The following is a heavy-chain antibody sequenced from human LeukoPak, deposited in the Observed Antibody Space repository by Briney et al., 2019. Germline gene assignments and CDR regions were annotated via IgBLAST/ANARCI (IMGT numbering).Heavy chain of an antibody. CDR3: AKDMGEMATPGSYFDY. Sequence: PGGSLRLSCAASGFTFSSYAMHWVRQAPGKGLEYVSAISSNGGSTYYADSVKGRFTISRDNAKNSLYLQMNSLRAEDMALYYCAKDMGEMATPGSYFDYWGQGTLVTVSS. J-gene: IGHJ4*02. D-gene: IGHD5-24*01. CDR2: ISSNGGST. CDR1: GFTFSSYA. V-gene: IGHV3-64*02.